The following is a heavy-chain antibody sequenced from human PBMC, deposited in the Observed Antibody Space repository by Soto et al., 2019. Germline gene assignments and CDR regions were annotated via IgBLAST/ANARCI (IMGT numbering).Heavy chain of an antibody. CDR1: GGSISDQY. Sequence: SETLSLTCTVSGGSISDQYWSWIRQPPGKGLEWIGYMYYTGSTIYNPSFKSRVTISVDTSKNQFSLKLNSVTAADTAVYYCARDLWGYCGTDCYPLDVWGQGTTVTV. J-gene: IGHJ6*02. V-gene: IGHV4-59*11. CDR3: ARDLWGYCGTDCYPLDV. CDR2: MYYTGST. D-gene: IGHD2-21*02.